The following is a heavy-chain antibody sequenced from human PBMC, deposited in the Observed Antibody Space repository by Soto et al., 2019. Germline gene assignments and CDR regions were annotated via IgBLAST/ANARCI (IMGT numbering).Heavy chain of an antibody. CDR2: IYPGDFDT. CDR3: ARRISTLDHYHFDY. J-gene: IGHJ4*02. V-gene: IGHV5-51*01. CDR1: GYSFTSFW. Sequence: GESLKISCKVSGYSFTSFWIAWLRQMPGKGLEWMGIIYPGDFDTRYSPSFQGQVTISADKSINTAYLQWSSLKASDTAMYYCARRISTLDHYHFDYWGQGTLVTVS. D-gene: IGHD1-26*01.